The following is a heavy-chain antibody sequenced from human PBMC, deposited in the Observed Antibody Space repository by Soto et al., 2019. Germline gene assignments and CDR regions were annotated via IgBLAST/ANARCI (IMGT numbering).Heavy chain of an antibody. Sequence: ASVKVSCKASGGTLSSYAISWVRQAPGQGVEWVGGIIPIFGTANYAQKFQGRVTITADESTSTAYMELSSLRSEDTAVYYCALRDRGDFWSGYSLDYYYYGMDVWGQGTTVTVSS. CDR1: GGTLSSYA. J-gene: IGHJ6*02. D-gene: IGHD3-3*01. CDR2: IIPIFGTA. CDR3: ALRDRGDFWSGYSLDYYYYGMDV. V-gene: IGHV1-69*13.